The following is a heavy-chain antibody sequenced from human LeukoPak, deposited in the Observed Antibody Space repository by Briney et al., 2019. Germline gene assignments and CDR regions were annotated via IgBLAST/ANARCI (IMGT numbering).Heavy chain of an antibody. D-gene: IGHD6-19*01. CDR2: VSPDSGDT. Sequence: ASVKVSCKASGYTFTNNDINWVRQATGQGVEWMGWVSPDSGDTGYAPNFRGRVTMTTDTSINTAYMELTSLTSEDTAIYYCTRGRAAGDWGQGTLVTVSS. J-gene: IGHJ4*02. V-gene: IGHV1-8*01. CDR1: GYTFTNND. CDR3: TRGRAAGD.